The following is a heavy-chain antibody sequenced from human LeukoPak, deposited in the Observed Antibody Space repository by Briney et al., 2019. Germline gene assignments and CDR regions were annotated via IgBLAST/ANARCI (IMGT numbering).Heavy chain of an antibody. CDR2: IKQDGSEK. CDR1: GFTFSSYW. Sequence: GGSLRLSCTVPGFTFSSYWMSWVRQAPGKGLEWVANIKQDGSEKYYVDSVKGRFTISRDNAKNSLNLQMNSLRAEDTAVYYCVRDTYMDVWGKGTTVTVSS. CDR3: VRDTYMDV. J-gene: IGHJ6*03. V-gene: IGHV3-7*01.